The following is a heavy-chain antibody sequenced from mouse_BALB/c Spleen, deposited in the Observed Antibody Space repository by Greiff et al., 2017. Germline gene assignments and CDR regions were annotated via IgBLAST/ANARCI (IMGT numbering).Heavy chain of an antibody. CDR2: INPSNGGT. CDR1: GYTFTSYY. Sequence: QVQLQQPGAALVKPGASVKLSCKASGYTFTSYYMYWVKQRPGQGLEWIGGINPSNGGTNFNEKFKSKATLTVDKSSSTAYMQLSSLTSEDSAVYYCTRSGDGYYGAMDYWGQGTSVTVSS. D-gene: IGHD2-3*01. J-gene: IGHJ4*01. CDR3: TRSGDGYYGAMDY. V-gene: IGHV1S81*02.